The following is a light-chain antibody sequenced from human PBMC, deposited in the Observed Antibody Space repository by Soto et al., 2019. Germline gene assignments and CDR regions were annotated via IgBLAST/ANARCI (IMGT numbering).Light chain of an antibody. CDR1: KGDVGSYDL. CDR2: EVN. CDR3: CSYAGSNSLI. V-gene: IGLV2-23*02. Sequence: QSALTQPASVSGSPGQSITISCTGTKGDVGSYDLVSWYQRYPGEAPKLIIYEVNKRPSGISNRFSGSKSGNTASLTISGLQAEDEAEYDCCSYAGSNSLIFGGGTKLTVL. J-gene: IGLJ2*01.